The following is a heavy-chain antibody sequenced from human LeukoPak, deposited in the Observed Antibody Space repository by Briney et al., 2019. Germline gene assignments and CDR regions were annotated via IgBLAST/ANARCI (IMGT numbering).Heavy chain of an antibody. CDR3: AKDRLDYGYYSGDAFDI. D-gene: IGHD4-17*01. V-gene: IGHV3-9*01. J-gene: IGHJ3*02. Sequence: GGSLRLSCAASGFTFDDYAMHWVRQAPGKGLEWVSGISWNSGSIGYADSVKGRFTISRDNAKNSLYLQMNSLRAEDTALYYCAKDRLDYGYYSGDAFDIWGQGTMVTVSS. CDR1: GFTFDDYA. CDR2: ISWNSGSI.